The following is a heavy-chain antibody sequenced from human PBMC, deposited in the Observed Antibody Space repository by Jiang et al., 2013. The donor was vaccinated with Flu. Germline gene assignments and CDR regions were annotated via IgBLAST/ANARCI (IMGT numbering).Heavy chain of an antibody. CDR3: ARHFIDPLGGYYDSVGYHDAFDT. Sequence: QTLSLTCTVSGDSITSYYWSWIRQPPGKGLEWIGYIYYSGSTKYNPSLKSRVTISVDTSKNQFSLKLSSVTAADTAVYYCARHFIDPLGGYYDSVGYHDAFDTWGQGTMVAVSS. J-gene: IGHJ3*02. CDR1: GDSITSYY. V-gene: IGHV4-59*08. D-gene: IGHD3-22*01. CDR2: IYYSGST.